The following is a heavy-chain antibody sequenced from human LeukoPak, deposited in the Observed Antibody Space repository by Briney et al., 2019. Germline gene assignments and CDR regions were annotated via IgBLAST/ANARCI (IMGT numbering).Heavy chain of an antibody. CDR1: GGSISSSSYY. J-gene: IGHJ3*02. CDR2: IYYSGST. V-gene: IGHV4-39*07. CDR3: ARRKVPAAMGDAFDI. Sequence: SETLSLTCTVSGGSISSSSYYWGWIRQPPGKGLEWIGSIYYSGSTYYNPSLKSRVTISVDTSKNQFSLKLSSVTAADTAVYYCARRKVPAAMGDAFDIWGQGTMVTVSS. D-gene: IGHD2-2*01.